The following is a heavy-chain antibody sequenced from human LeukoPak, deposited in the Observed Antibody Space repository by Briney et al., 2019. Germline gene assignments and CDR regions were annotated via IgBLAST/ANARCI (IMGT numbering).Heavy chain of an antibody. V-gene: IGHV3-48*04. CDR3: ARDRKTIRRSPDAFDI. Sequence: PGGSLRLSCAASGFTFSSYSMNWVRQAPGKGLEWVSYISSSSSTIYYADSVKGRFTISRDNAKNSLYLQMNSLRAEDTAVYYCARDRKTIRRSPDAFDIWGQGTMVTVSS. D-gene: IGHD3-9*01. CDR1: GFTFSSYS. J-gene: IGHJ3*02. CDR2: ISSSSSTI.